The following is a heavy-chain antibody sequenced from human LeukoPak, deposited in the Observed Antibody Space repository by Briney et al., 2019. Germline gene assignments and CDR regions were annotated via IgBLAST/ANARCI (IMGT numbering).Heavy chain of an antibody. V-gene: IGHV4-4*07. D-gene: IGHD2-8*01. CDR3: ATGDTYDYWYFDL. Sequence: PSETLSLTCTVSGGSISSYYWSWIRQPAGKGLEWIGRIYTSGSTNYNPSLKSRVTMSVDTSKNQFSLKLSSVTAAGTAVYCATGDTYDYWYFDLWGRGTLVTVSS. CDR2: IYTSGST. CDR1: GGSISSYY. J-gene: IGHJ2*01.